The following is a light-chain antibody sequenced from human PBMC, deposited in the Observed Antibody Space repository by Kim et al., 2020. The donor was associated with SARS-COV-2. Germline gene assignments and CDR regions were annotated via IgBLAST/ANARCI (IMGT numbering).Light chain of an antibody. V-gene: IGLV2-8*01. CDR3: CSYSVTNTLV. CDR2: EVS. CDR1: SSDVVGYNY. J-gene: IGLJ3*02. Sequence: GQSVTISCTGTSSDVVGYNYVSWYQQHPGKAPKLMIYEVSKRPSGVPDRFSGSKSDNTASLTVSGLQAGDEADYYCCSYSVTNTLVFGGGTQLTVL.